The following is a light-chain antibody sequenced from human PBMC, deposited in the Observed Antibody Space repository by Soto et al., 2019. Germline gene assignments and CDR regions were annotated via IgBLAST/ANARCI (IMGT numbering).Light chain of an antibody. Sequence: DIQMTQSPSTLSASVEDRVTITCRASQSISWYLAWYQQKPGKAPKLLIYDASRLKSGVPSRFSGSGSGTEYALTNSSLQPDDFETYYCQQYDTYSSWTFGQGTKEEVK. CDR3: QQYDTYSSWT. CDR2: DAS. CDR1: QSISWY. V-gene: IGKV1-5*01. J-gene: IGKJ1*01.